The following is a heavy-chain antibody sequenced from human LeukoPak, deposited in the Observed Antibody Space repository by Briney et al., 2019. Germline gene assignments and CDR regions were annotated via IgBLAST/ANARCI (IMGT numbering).Heavy chain of an antibody. CDR3: ARRAYSYGFRFDP. Sequence: SETLSLTCAVSGDSISGSSYYWAWIRQPPGKGLEWIGGIDYSGSAVYNPSLNSRLTISVDTSKNQVSLKVPSVTAADTAVYYCARRAYSYGFRFDPWGQGTLVIVSS. D-gene: IGHD3-16*02. J-gene: IGHJ5*02. CDR1: GDSISGSSYY. V-gene: IGHV4-39*01. CDR2: IDYSGSA.